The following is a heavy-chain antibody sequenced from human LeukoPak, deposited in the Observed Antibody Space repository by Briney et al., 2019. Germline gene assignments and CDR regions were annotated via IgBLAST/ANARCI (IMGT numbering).Heavy chain of an antibody. J-gene: IGHJ4*02. D-gene: IGHD5-18*01. V-gene: IGHV3-73*01. Sequence: PGGSLRLSCAASGFTFSGSAMHWVRQASGKGLEWVGRIRSKANSYATAYAASVKGRVTISRDDLKNTAYLQMNSLKTEDTAVYYCARDLSGVTGYTYGRGIDYWGQGTLVTVSS. CDR1: GFTFSGSA. CDR3: ARDLSGVTGYTYGRGIDY. CDR2: IRSKANSYAT.